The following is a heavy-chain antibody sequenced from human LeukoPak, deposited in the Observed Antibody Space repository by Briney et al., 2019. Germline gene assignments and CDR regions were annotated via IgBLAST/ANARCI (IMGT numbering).Heavy chain of an antibody. CDR3: ARAVTYIYGSATYDWFDP. J-gene: IGHJ5*02. CDR1: GFTFSSYW. Sequence: GGSLRLSCAASGFTFSSYWMHWVRQTPGKGLMWVSRIESDGSTIYADSVKDRFTISRDNGKNTVYLQMNSLRVDDTAMYYCARAVTYIYGSATYDWFDPWGQGTLVTVSS. D-gene: IGHD3-10*01. V-gene: IGHV3-74*01. CDR2: IESDGST.